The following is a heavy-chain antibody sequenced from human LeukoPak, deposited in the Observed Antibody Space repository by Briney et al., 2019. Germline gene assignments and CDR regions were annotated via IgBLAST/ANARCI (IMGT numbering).Heavy chain of an antibody. D-gene: IGHD6-19*01. CDR3: ARAGQWLVAY. CDR2: IFYTGST. Sequence: SETLSLTCTVSGGSISNYYWTWIRQPPGKGLEWIGYIFYTGSTNYNPSLKSRVTISVDTSKNQFSLKLSSVTAADTAVYYCARAGQWLVAYWGQGTLVTVSS. CDR1: GGSISNYY. V-gene: IGHV4-59*12. J-gene: IGHJ4*02.